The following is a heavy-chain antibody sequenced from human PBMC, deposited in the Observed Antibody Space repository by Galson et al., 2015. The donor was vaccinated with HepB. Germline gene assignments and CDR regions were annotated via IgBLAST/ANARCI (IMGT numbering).Heavy chain of an antibody. CDR2: INEDGRRK. D-gene: IGHD3-3*01. Sequence: SLRLSCAVSGFTFSSGNWMSWVRQAPGKGLEWVANINEDGRRKNYVDSVKGRFTISRDNAKSSVYLQMNSLRAEDTAVYYCARELSWSGRDYWGQGTLVIVSS. J-gene: IGHJ4*02. CDR1: GFTFSSGNW. V-gene: IGHV3-7*03. CDR3: ARELSWSGRDY.